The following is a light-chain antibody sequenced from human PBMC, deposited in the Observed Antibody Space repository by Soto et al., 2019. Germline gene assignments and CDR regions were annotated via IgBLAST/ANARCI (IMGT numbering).Light chain of an antibody. V-gene: IGLV2-14*01. CDR2: DVS. J-gene: IGLJ1*01. CDR1: SSDIGTYNY. Sequence: QSALTQPASVSGSPGQSITISCTGTSSDIGTYNYVSWYQQHSGKAPKLIISDVSNRPSGVSNRFSGSKSGNSASLTISGLQADDEADYYCSSYTPNGNLYVFGTGTKLTVL. CDR3: SSYTPNGNLYV.